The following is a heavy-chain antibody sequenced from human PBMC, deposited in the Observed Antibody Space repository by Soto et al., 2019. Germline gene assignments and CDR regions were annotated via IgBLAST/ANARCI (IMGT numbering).Heavy chain of an antibody. J-gene: IGHJ4*02. Sequence: QVQLQESGPGLVKPSQTLSLTCTVSGGSISSGGYYWSWIRQHPGTGLEWIGYIYYSGSTYYNPSLKSRVTISVDTSKNQFSLKLSSVTAADTAVYYCARSVSDYGDYTFDYWGQGTLVTVSS. CDR2: IYYSGST. V-gene: IGHV4-31*03. CDR1: GGSISSGGYY. CDR3: ARSVSDYGDYTFDY. D-gene: IGHD4-17*01.